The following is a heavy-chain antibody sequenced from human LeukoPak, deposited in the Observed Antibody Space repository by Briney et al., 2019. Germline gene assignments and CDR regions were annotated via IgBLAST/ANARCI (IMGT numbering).Heavy chain of an antibody. D-gene: IGHD3-16*01. CDR3: ARHLYTRAFDI. J-gene: IGHJ3*02. CDR2: IYPGDSDT. V-gene: IGHV5-51*01. Sequence: GGSLKIFFKGSGYSFTSYWIGWVRQMPGKGLEWMGIIYPGDSDTRYSPSFQGQVTISADKSISTAYLQWSSLKASDTAMYYCARHLYTRAFDIWGQGTMVTVSS. CDR1: GYSFTSYW.